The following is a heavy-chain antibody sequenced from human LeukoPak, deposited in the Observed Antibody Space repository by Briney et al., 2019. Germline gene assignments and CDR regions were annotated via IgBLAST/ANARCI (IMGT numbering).Heavy chain of an antibody. D-gene: IGHD1-14*01. Sequence: PGGSLRLSCTASGFNFRDFSMHWVGQIPGQGLEWVSLVSGDGDVTYYADSVKGRFTISRDNGRNLLYLQMNSLSGEDTAFYYCAKGNNTISFNFDYWGQGTLVTVSS. V-gene: IGHV3-43*02. CDR2: VSGDGDVT. J-gene: IGHJ4*02. CDR3: AKGNNTISFNFDY. CDR1: GFNFRDFS.